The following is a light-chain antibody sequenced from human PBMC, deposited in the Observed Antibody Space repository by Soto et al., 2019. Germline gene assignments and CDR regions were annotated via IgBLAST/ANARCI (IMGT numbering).Light chain of an antibody. Sequence: EIVMTQSPATLSVSPGERATLSCRASQRVSSSLAWYQQKPGQAPRLLMYGASTRATGIPDRFSGSGSGTEFTLTISSLQSEDFAVYYCQQHNNWPPWTFGQGTKVEI. CDR2: GAS. CDR1: QRVSSS. J-gene: IGKJ1*01. CDR3: QQHNNWPPWT. V-gene: IGKV3-15*01.